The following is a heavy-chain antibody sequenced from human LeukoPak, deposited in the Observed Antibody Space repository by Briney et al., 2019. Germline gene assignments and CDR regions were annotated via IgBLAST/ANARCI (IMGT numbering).Heavy chain of an antibody. CDR2: IYYSGST. CDR3: ASVRRGFGESSKYYSYYYMDV. D-gene: IGHD3-10*01. J-gene: IGHJ6*03. V-gene: IGHV4-59*08. Sequence: SETLSLTCTVSGGSISSYYWSWIRQPPGKGLEWIGYIYYSGSTNYNPSLKSRVTISVDTSKNQFSLNLSSVTAADTAVYYCASVRRGFGESSKYYSYYYMDVWGNGTTVTISS. CDR1: GGSISSYY.